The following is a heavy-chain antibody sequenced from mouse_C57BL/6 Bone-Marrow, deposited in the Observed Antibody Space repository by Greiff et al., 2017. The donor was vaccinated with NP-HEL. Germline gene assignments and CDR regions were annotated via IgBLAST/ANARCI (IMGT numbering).Heavy chain of an antibody. D-gene: IGHD2-3*01. CDR2: IDPSDSYT. CDR1: GYTFTSYW. V-gene: IGHV1-50*01. CDR3: ARSDGYSYFDY. J-gene: IGHJ2*01. Sequence: QVQLQQPGAELVKPGASVKLSCKASGYTFTSYWMQWVKQRPGQGLEWIGEIDPSDSYTNYNQKLKGKATLTVDTSSSTAYMQLSSLTSEDSAVYYCARSDGYSYFDYWGQGTTLTVSS.